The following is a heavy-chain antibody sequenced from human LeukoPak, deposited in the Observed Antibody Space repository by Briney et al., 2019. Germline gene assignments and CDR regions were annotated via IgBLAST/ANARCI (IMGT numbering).Heavy chain of an antibody. D-gene: IGHD6-6*01. Sequence: GGSLRLSCAASGFTFSSYWMSWVRQAPGKGLEWVANIKQDGSEKYYVDSVKGRFTISRDNAKNSLYLQMNSLRAEDTAVYYCAKDQSYSTSAFDYWGQGTLVTVSS. V-gene: IGHV3-7*01. CDR3: AKDQSYSTSAFDY. J-gene: IGHJ4*02. CDR1: GFTFSSYW. CDR2: IKQDGSEK.